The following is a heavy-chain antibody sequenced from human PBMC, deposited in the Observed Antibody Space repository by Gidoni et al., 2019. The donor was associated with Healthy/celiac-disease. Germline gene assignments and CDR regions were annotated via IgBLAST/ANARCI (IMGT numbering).Heavy chain of an antibody. V-gene: IGHV3-33*01. J-gene: IGHJ3*02. CDR3: AREDNAFDI. Sequence: QVQLVESGGGVVQPGWSLRLSCAAAGFTFSSYGMHWVRQAAGKGLEWVAVIWYDGSNKYDADTVKGRFTISRDNSKNTLYLQMNSLRAEDTAVYYCAREDNAFDIWGQGTMVTVSS. CDR2: IWYDGSNK. CDR1: GFTFSSYG.